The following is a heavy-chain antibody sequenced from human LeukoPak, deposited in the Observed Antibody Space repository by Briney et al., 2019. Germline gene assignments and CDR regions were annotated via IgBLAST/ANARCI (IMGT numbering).Heavy chain of an antibody. J-gene: IGHJ3*02. V-gene: IGHV1-8*01. D-gene: IGHD2-2*01. CDR1: GYTFTSYD. Sequence: ASVKVSCKASGYTFTSYDINWVRQATGQGLEWMGWMNPNSGNTGYAQKFQGRVTMTRNTSISTAYMELSSLRSEDTAVYYCASSVVPAANGAFDIWGQGTMVTVSS. CDR3: ASSVVPAANGAFDI. CDR2: MNPNSGNT.